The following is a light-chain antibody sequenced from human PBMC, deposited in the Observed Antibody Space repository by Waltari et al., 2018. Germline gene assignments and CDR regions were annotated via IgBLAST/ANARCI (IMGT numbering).Light chain of an antibody. CDR1: SLRSYY. CDR2: DKN. J-gene: IGLJ2*01. Sequence: SSELTQDPAVSVAMGQTVRNPCPGYSLRSYYAIWYQQRQGQAPKLVIYDKNNLPAGVPDRFAGSSSHNTGSLTITGAQAEDEASYYCHSRDASGVAGSFGGGTKLTVL. V-gene: IGLV3-19*01. CDR3: HSRDASGVAGS.